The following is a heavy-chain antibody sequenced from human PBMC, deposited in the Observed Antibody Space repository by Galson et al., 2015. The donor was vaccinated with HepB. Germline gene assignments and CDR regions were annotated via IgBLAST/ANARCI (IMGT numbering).Heavy chain of an antibody. D-gene: IGHD6-19*01. V-gene: IGHV3-7*03. CDR1: GFNFRNNW. CDR2: IKQDGSEK. CDR3: ATQGSDWDTYYYYYGMDV. J-gene: IGHJ6*02. Sequence: LRLSCAASGFNFRNNWMSWVRQAPGKGLEWVANIKQDGSEKYYVDSVKGRFTISRDNAENSLYLQMNSLRAEDTAVYYCATQGSDWDTYYYYYGMDVWGQGTTVTVSS.